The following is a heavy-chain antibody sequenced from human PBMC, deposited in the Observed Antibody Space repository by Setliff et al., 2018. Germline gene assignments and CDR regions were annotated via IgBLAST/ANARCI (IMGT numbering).Heavy chain of an antibody. CDR1: GGSISSYY. V-gene: IGHV4-4*08. D-gene: IGHD1-26*01. J-gene: IGHJ6*03. CDR3: ARAAPNRYSGSYEYFYMDV. CDR2: IYASGST. Sequence: SETLSLTCTVSGGSISSYYWSWIRQPPGKGLEWIGYIYASGSTNYNPSLKSRVTLSVDTSRNQFSLKVSSVTAADTAVYYCARAAPNRYSGSYEYFYMDVWGKGTTVTVSS.